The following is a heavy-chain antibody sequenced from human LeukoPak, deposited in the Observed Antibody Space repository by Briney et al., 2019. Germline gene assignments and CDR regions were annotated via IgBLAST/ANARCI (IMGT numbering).Heavy chain of an antibody. CDR2: IRQDGSEK. D-gene: IGHD4-11*01. V-gene: IGHV3-7*01. CDR3: AREDHSNYLDY. CDR1: GFTFSSYW. J-gene: IGHJ4*02. Sequence: GGSLRLSCAASGFTFSSYWMSWVRQAPGKGLEWVANIRQDGSEKYYVDSVKGRFTISRDNAKNSLYLQMNSLRAEDTAVYYCAREDHSNYLDYWGQGTLVTVSS.